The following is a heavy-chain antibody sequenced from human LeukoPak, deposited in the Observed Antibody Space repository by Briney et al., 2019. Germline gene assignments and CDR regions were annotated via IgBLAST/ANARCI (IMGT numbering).Heavy chain of an antibody. Sequence: GGSLGLSCAASGFTFSSYIMNGVRQTPGKGLEWVSCISATSSYIFYADSARGRFTISRDNAKNSLYLQMNSLRAEYTAVYYCARDKTEQWLVLEAFDIWGQGTVVTVSS. J-gene: IGHJ3*02. V-gene: IGHV3-21*01. CDR2: ISATSSYI. D-gene: IGHD6-19*01. CDR3: ARDKTEQWLVLEAFDI. CDR1: GFTFSSYI.